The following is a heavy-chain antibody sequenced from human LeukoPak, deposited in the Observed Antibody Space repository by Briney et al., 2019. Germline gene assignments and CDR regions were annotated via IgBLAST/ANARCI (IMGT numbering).Heavy chain of an antibody. D-gene: IGHD1-26*01. Sequence: GASVKVSCKASGYTFTSYGISWVRQAPGQGLEWMGRIIPILGIANYAQKFQGRVTITADKSTSTAYMELSSLRSEDTAVYYCARRGGSYAHHFDYWGQGTLVTVSS. CDR2: IIPILGIA. CDR1: GYTFTSYG. J-gene: IGHJ4*02. CDR3: ARRGGSYAHHFDY. V-gene: IGHV1-69*04.